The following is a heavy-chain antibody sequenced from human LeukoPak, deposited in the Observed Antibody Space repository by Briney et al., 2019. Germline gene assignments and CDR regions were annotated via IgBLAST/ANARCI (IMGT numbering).Heavy chain of an antibody. V-gene: IGHV1-24*01. D-gene: IGHD2-15*01. CDR3: ATDWKGWQRRGYFDY. CDR1: GYTLTELS. CDR2: FDPEDGET. J-gene: IGHJ4*02. Sequence: ASVEVSCKVSGYTLTELSMHWVRQAPGKGLEWMGGFDPEDGETIYAQKFQGRVTMTEDTSTDTAYMELSSLRSEDTAVYYCATDWKGWQRRGYFDYWGRGTLVTVSS.